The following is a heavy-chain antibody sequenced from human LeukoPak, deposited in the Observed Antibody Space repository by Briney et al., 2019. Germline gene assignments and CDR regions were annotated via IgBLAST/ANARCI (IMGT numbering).Heavy chain of an antibody. CDR2: IYSGGST. CDR1: GFTFSSYW. D-gene: IGHD3-3*01. Sequence: GGSLRISCAASGFTFSSYWMSWVRQAPGKGLEWVSVIYSGGSTYYADSVKGRFTISRDNSKNTLYLQMNSLRAEDTAVYYCARFYYDFWSGYPTHFDYWGQGTLVTVSS. CDR3: ARFYYDFWSGYPTHFDY. V-gene: IGHV3-66*01. J-gene: IGHJ4*02.